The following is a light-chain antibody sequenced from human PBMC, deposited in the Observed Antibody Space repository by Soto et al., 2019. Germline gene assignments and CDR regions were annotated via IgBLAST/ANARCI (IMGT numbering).Light chain of an antibody. V-gene: IGKV1-39*01. Sequence: DIQMTQSPSSLSASVGDRVTITCRASQSLTRYLNWYQQKPGKAPKLLIYAASTLQSGVPSRFNGSGSGTDFTLTISSLQPEDFATYYCQQSYSILTWTFGQGTKVEIK. CDR1: QSLTRY. CDR2: AAS. CDR3: QQSYSILTWT. J-gene: IGKJ1*01.